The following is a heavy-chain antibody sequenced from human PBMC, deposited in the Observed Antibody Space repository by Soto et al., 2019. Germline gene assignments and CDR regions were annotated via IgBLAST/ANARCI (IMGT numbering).Heavy chain of an antibody. Sequence: PSETLSLTCTVSGGSISTYYWNWIRQPAGKRLEWVGRIYTSGYTKSNPSLKSRVTMSLDTSKRQFSLKLTPVTAADTAVYYCARETVLGTDNWFDPWGQGILVTVSS. CDR2: IYTSGYT. CDR3: ARETVLGTDNWFDP. J-gene: IGHJ5*02. D-gene: IGHD6-19*01. V-gene: IGHV4-4*07. CDR1: GGSISTYY.